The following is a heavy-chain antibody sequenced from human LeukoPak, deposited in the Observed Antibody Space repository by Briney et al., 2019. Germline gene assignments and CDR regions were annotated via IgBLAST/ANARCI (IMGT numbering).Heavy chain of an antibody. J-gene: IGHJ3*02. V-gene: IGHV1-2*02. CDR3: ARDLSYCSSTSCSGNAFDI. CDR2: INPNSGGT. Sequence: ASVKVSCKASGYTFTGYYMHWVRQAPGQGLEWMGWINPNSGGTNYAQKFQGRVHMTRDASISTAYMELSRLRSDDTAVYYCARDLSYCSSTSCSGNAFDIWGQGTMVTVSS. CDR1: GYTFTGYY. D-gene: IGHD2-2*01.